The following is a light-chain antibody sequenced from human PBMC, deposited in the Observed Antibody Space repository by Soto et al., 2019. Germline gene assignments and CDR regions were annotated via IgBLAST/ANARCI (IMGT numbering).Light chain of an antibody. CDR3: SSYAGSSNVV. V-gene: IGLV2-8*01. CDR2: EVS. CDR1: SSDVGGYNS. Sequence: QSALTQPPSASGSPGQSVTISCTGTSSDVGGYNSVSWYQQYPGKAPKLMIHEVSKRPSGVPDRFSGSKSGNTASLTVSGLQAEDEADDYCSSYAGSSNVVFGGGTKLTVL. J-gene: IGLJ2*01.